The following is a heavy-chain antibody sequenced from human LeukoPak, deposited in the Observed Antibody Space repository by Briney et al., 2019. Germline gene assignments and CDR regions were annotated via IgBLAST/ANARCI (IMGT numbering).Heavy chain of an antibody. CDR1: GFTFSSYW. V-gene: IGHV3-74*01. J-gene: IGHJ3*02. CDR2: INTDGSST. Sequence: GGSLRLSCAASGFTFSSYWMHWVRHAPGKGLVWVSRINTDGSSTNYADSVKGRFTISRDNAKNSLHLQMNYLGVEDTAVYYCTRDRYFFDSSGYPYDIWGRGTMVTVSS. D-gene: IGHD3-22*01. CDR3: TRDRYFFDSSGYPYDI.